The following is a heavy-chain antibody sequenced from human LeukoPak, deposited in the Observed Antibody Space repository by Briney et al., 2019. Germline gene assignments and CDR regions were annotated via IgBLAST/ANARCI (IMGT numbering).Heavy chain of an antibody. D-gene: IGHD3-22*01. CDR3: ARGKDSSGYYIRFGWFDP. V-gene: IGHV4-4*07. J-gene: IGHJ5*02. CDR2: IYTSGST. Sequence: SETLSLTCTVSGGSISSYYWSWIRQPAGKGLEWIGRIYTSGSTNYNPSLKSRVTMSVDTSKNQFSLKLSSVTAADTAVYYCARGKDSSGYYIRFGWFDPWGQGTLVTVSS. CDR1: GGSISSYY.